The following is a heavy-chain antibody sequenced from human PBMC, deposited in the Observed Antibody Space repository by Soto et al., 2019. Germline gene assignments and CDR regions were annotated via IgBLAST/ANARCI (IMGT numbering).Heavy chain of an antibody. Sequence: VPLVESGGVVLQPRRSLRLSCAAARFTFSPYAVHWARQAPGKVLEWVAVVARDGRNTHYADSVKGRFTISRDSSKNTVSLEMTSLRAEETAVYYCAKGGRQWLVTCDFNYWGQGALVTVSS. J-gene: IGHJ4*02. V-gene: IGHV3-30*18. CDR2: VARDGRNT. CDR3: AKGGRQWLVTCDFNY. CDR1: RFTFSPYA. D-gene: IGHD6-19*01.